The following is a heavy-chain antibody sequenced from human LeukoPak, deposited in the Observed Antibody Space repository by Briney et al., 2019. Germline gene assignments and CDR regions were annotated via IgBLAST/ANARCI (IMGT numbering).Heavy chain of an antibody. CDR2: IKRDGSDK. D-gene: IGHD1-26*01. Sequence: GGSLRLSCAASGFTFSSYWMSWVRQAPGKGLEWVANIKRDGSDKYYLDSVKGRFTISRDNAKNSLYLQMNSLRAEDTAVHYCARDPPWDDDPFDIWGQGTMVTVSS. V-gene: IGHV3-7*04. J-gene: IGHJ3*02. CDR3: ARDPPWDDDPFDI. CDR1: GFTFSSYW.